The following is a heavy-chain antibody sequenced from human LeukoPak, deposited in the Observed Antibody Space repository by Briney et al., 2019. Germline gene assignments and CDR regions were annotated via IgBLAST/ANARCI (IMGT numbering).Heavy chain of an antibody. CDR3: AKTNWGAFDI. CDR2: VYYNGYT. D-gene: IGHD7-27*01. V-gene: IGHV4-59*03. Sequence: SDTVSLICSVCGRSISSSYWIWITHPPGKGLEWIGFVYYNGYTHLYPSLTSRVTISIVTFQQLFPLTLNSVYAADTAVYYCAKTNWGAFDIWGQRTMVTVSS. CDR1: GRSISSSY. J-gene: IGHJ3*02.